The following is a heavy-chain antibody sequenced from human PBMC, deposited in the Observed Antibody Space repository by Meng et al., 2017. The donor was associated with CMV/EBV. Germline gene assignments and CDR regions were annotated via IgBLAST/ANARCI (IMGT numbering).Heavy chain of an antibody. CDR3: AKDKQYYDSSGWIDY. J-gene: IGHJ4*02. V-gene: IGHV3-30*02. CDR1: GFTFSSYG. Sequence: GESLKISCAASGFTFSSYGMHWVRQAPGKGLEWVAFIRYDGSNKYYADSVKGRFTISGDNSKNTLYLQMNSLRAEDTAVYYCAKDKQYYDSSGWIDYWGQGTLVTVSS. D-gene: IGHD3-22*01. CDR2: IRYDGSNK.